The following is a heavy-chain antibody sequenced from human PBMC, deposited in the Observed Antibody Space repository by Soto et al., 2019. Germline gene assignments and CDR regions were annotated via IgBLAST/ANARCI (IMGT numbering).Heavy chain of an antibody. CDR2: ISYSGSTI. V-gene: IGHV3-48*03. J-gene: IGHJ6*02. Sequence: EVQLVESGGGVVQPGGSLRLSCAASGFTFSSYEMNWVRQAPGKGLEWVSDISYSGSTIYYADSVKGRFTISRDHAKNSLYLQLNSLRDEDTAVYYWARDGTYCRSTSCAALHYGVDVWGQGTPVTVSS. CDR1: GFTFSSYE. CDR3: ARDGTYCRSTSCAALHYGVDV. D-gene: IGHD2-2*01.